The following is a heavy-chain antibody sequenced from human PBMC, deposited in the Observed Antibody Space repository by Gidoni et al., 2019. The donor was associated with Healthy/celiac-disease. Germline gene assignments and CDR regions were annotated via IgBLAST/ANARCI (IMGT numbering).Heavy chain of an antibody. J-gene: IGHJ4*02. CDR1: GFTFSNYA. CDR3: ARDAAVSAGSQRY. CDR2: ISYDGSNK. D-gene: IGHD6-25*01. Sequence: QVQLVESGGGVVQTGRSLRLSCAASGFTFSNYAMHWVRQAPGKWLEWVAVISYDGSNKYYADSVKGRFTISRDNFKNTLYLQMNSLRPEDTAVYYCARDAAVSAGSQRYWGQGTLVTVSS. V-gene: IGHV3-30-3*01.